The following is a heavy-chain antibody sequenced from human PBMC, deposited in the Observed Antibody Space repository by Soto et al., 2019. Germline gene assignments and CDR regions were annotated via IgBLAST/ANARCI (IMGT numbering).Heavy chain of an antibody. CDR2: IYYSGST. V-gene: IGHV4-30-4*01. D-gene: IGHD3-22*01. Sequence: SETLSLTCTVSGGSISSGDYYWSWIRQPPGKGLEWIGYIYYSGSTYYNPSLKSRVTISVDTSKNQFSLKLSSVTAADTAVYYCARGHYYDSSGYPSSYGMDVWGQGTTVTVSS. CDR1: GGSISSGDYY. J-gene: IGHJ6*02. CDR3: ARGHYYDSSGYPSSYGMDV.